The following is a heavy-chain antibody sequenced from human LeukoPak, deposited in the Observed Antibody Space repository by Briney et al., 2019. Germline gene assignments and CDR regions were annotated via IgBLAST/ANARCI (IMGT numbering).Heavy chain of an antibody. V-gene: IGHV3-30*03. D-gene: IGHD1-26*01. Sequence: GGSLRLSCAASGFTFSSYGMHWVRQAPGKGLEWVAVISYDGSNKYYADSVKGRFTISRDNAKNSLYLQMNSLRAEDTAVYYCARGGAPGFWLDPWGQGSLVSVSS. CDR1: GFTFSSYG. CDR2: ISYDGSNK. J-gene: IGHJ5*02. CDR3: ARGGAPGFWLDP.